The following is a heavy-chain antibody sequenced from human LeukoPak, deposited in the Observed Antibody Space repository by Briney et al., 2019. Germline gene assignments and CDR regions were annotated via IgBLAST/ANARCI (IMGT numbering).Heavy chain of an antibody. V-gene: IGHV4-39*01. Sequence: SETLSFTCTVSGGSISSSSYYWGWIRQPPGKGLEWIGSIYYSGSTYYNPSLKSRVTISVDTSKNQFSLKLSSVTAADTAVYYCANSYLPYLGNHWGQGTLVTVSS. CDR3: ANSYLPYLGNH. CDR2: IYYSGST. J-gene: IGHJ4*02. D-gene: IGHD2-21*02. CDR1: GGSISSSSYY.